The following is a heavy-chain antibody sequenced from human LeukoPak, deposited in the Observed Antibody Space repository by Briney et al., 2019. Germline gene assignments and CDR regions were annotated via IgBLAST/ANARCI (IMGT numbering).Heavy chain of an antibody. D-gene: IGHD4-11*01. Sequence: PGESLRLSCAASGFTFSAFAMGWVRQAPGRGLEWVSSIKYSGSNTYYADSVGGRFTISRDNSKNTLFLQMNSLRDEDTAVYYCAKDLYSNYGPADYWGQGNLVTVSS. V-gene: IGHV3-23*01. CDR1: GFTFSAFA. J-gene: IGHJ4*02. CDR2: IKYSGSNT. CDR3: AKDLYSNYGPADY.